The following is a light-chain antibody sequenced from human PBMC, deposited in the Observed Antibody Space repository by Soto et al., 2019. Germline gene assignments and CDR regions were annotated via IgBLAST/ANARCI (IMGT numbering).Light chain of an antibody. CDR2: DVS. V-gene: IGLV2-8*01. Sequence: QSALTQPPSASGSPGQSVTISCTGTSSDVGAYNYVSWYQQHPGKAPKLMIYDVSKRPSGVPDRFSGSKSGNTASLTVSGLQAEDYAYFYCISYAGSSIWVFGGGTKLTVL. J-gene: IGLJ3*02. CDR3: ISYAGSSIWV. CDR1: SSDVGAYNY.